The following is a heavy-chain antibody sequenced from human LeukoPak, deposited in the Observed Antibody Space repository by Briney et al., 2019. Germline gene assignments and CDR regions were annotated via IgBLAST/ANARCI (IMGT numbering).Heavy chain of an antibody. CDR2: ISGSGGST. CDR1: GFTFSSYA. D-gene: IGHD3-22*01. V-gene: IGHV3-23*01. J-gene: IGHJ4*02. CDR3: AKERGGSYDSSGYPTFDY. Sequence: GGSLRLSCAASGFTFSSYAMSWVRQAPGKGLKWVSAISGSGGSTYYADSVKGRFTISRDNSKNTLYLQMNSLRAEDTAVYYCAKERGGSYDSSGYPTFDYWGQGTLVTVSS.